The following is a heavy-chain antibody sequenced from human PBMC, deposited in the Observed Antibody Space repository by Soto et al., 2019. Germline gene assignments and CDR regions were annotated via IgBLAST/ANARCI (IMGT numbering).Heavy chain of an antibody. CDR3: ASSVGIAVDNWFDP. V-gene: IGHV1-69*02. Sequence: QVQLVQSGAEVKKPGSSVKVSCKASGGTFSSYTISWVRQAPGQGLEWMGRIIPILGIANYAQKFQGRVTITEDQSTSTAYMELSSLRSEDTAVYYCASSVGIAVDNWFDPWGQGTLVTVSS. J-gene: IGHJ5*02. D-gene: IGHD6-19*01. CDR2: IIPILGIA. CDR1: GGTFSSYT.